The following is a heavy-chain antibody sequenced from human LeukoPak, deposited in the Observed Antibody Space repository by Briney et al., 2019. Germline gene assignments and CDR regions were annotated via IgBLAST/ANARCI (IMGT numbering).Heavy chain of an antibody. D-gene: IGHD7-27*01. Sequence: QPGGSLRLSCAASGFTFSSYAMSWVRQAPGKGLEWVSAISGSGGSTYYADSVKGRFTISRDNSKNTLYLQMNSLRAEDTAVYYCASWAERYYYYGMDVWGKGTMVTVSS. V-gene: IGHV3-23*01. J-gene: IGHJ6*04. CDR2: ISGSGGST. CDR3: ASWAERYYYYGMDV. CDR1: GFTFSSYA.